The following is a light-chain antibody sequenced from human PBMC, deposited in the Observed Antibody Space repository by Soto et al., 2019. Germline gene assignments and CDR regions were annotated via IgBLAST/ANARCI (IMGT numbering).Light chain of an antibody. Sequence: ENVLTQSPGTLSLSPGERATLSCRASQTGSSYLTWYQQRPGQAPRLLIYGASKRATGIPDRFSGSGSGTDFTLTISRLELEDFALYYCLQYGTSPITFGQGTRLEIK. CDR3: LQYGTSPIT. V-gene: IGKV3-20*01. CDR2: GAS. J-gene: IGKJ5*01. CDR1: QTGSSY.